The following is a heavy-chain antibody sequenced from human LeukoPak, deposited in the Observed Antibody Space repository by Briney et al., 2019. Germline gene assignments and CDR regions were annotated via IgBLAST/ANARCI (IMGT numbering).Heavy chain of an antibody. CDR2: IIPIFGTA. CDR3: ASRTGSYYPFDS. V-gene: IGHV1-69*05. Sequence: KVSCKASGGTFSSYAISWVRRAPGQGLEWMGGIIPIFGTANYAQKFQGRVTITTDESTSTAYMELSSLRSEDTAVYYCASRTGSYYPFDSWGQGTLVTVSS. J-gene: IGHJ4*02. D-gene: IGHD1-26*01. CDR1: GGTFSSYA.